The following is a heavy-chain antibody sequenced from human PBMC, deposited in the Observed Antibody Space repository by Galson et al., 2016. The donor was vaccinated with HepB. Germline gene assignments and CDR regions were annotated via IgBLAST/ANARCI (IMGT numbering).Heavy chain of an antibody. CDR3: AGRRGDSIGYPPAY. CDR2: ISFDGSNK. J-gene: IGHJ4*02. CDR1: GFTFSSYA. D-gene: IGHD3-22*01. Sequence: SLRLSCAASGFTFSSYAMYWVRQAPGKGLDWVAVISFDGSNKNYADSVKGRFTISRDNSKNTLYLHMRGLRVDDTAVYYCAGRRGDSIGYPPAYWGQGTQVTVSS. V-gene: IGHV3-30*04.